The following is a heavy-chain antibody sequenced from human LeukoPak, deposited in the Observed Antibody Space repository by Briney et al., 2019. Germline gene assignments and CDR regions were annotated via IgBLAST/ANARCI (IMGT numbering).Heavy chain of an antibody. CDR2: IYTSGST. Sequence: PSETLSLTCTVSGGSISSYYWSWIRQPAGKGLEWIGRIYTSGSTNYNPSLKSRVTMSLDTSKNQFSLKLTSVTAADTAVYYCTRDRAAAAPYYYYMDVWGKGTTVTISS. D-gene: IGHD6-13*01. CDR1: GGSISSYY. CDR3: TRDRAAAAPYYYYMDV. V-gene: IGHV4-4*07. J-gene: IGHJ6*03.